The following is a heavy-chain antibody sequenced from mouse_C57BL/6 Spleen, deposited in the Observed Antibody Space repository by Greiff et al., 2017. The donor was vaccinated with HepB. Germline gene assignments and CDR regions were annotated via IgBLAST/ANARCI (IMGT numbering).Heavy chain of an antibody. Sequence: VQLQQSGAELVRPGASVKLSCTASGFNIKDYYMHWVKQRPEQGLEWIGRIDPEDGDTEYAPKFQGKATMTADTSSNTAYLQLSSLTSEDTAVYYCTTRDYDGWFAYWGQGTLATVSA. CDR2: IDPEDGDT. V-gene: IGHV14-1*01. CDR3: TTRDYDGWFAY. CDR1: GFNIKDYY. D-gene: IGHD2-4*01. J-gene: IGHJ3*01.